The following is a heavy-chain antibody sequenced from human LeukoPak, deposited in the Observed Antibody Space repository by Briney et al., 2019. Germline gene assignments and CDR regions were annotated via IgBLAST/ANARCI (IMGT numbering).Heavy chain of an antibody. CDR2: LNPNSGGT. V-gene: IGHV1-2*02. CDR3: ASADVLGDLSH. D-gene: IGHD2-8*01. J-gene: IGHJ4*02. Sequence: ASVKVSCKASGYTFSGYYMHWVRQAPGQGLEWMGWLNPNSGGTNYAQKFQGRVTMTRDTSIGTAYMELSWLRSDDTAVYYCASADVLGDLSHWGQGTLVSVSS. CDR1: GYTFSGYY.